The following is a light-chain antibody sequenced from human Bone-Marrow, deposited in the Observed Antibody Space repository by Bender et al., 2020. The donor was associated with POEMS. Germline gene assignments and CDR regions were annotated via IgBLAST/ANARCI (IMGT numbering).Light chain of an antibody. Sequence: QSALNQPASVSGPPGQSITISSTGTSSDGGTYNLVSWYQQHPGSAPKLIISDRHSRRSGVSNRCSASKSGITASLTSSGLQVEDEADYYCCSYAGGAYVFGAGTKVTVL. CDR1: SSDGGTYNL. J-gene: IGLJ1*01. CDR3: CSYAGGAYV. CDR2: DRH. V-gene: IGLV2-23*01.